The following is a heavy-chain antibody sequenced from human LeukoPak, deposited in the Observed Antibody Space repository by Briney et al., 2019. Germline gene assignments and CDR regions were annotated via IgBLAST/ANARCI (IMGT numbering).Heavy chain of an antibody. CDR2: IAAYNVNT. J-gene: IGHJ4*02. CDR3: ARGCSSTSCLANFAY. Sequence: GASVKVSCKASGYTFMSYGINWVRQAPGQGLEWMGWIAAYNVNTNYAQNPQARVTMTTDTSTTTAYMELMSLRSDDTAVYYCARGCSSTSCLANFAYWGQGTLVTVSS. D-gene: IGHD2-2*01. V-gene: IGHV1-18*01. CDR1: GYTFMSYG.